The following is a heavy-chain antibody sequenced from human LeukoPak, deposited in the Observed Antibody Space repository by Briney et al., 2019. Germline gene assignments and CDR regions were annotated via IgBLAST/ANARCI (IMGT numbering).Heavy chain of an antibody. CDR1: GGSLSSGSHY. Sequence: SQTLSLTCTVSGGSLSSGSHYWSWIRQHPGKGLEWIGYMYYSGSTYYNPSLRSRVNISVDTSKNQFSLKLNSVTAADTAVYYCARAPYGSGSYYNDANWFDPWGQGTLVTVSS. CDR3: ARAPYGSGSYYNDANWFDP. D-gene: IGHD3-10*01. V-gene: IGHV4-31*03. CDR2: MYYSGST. J-gene: IGHJ5*02.